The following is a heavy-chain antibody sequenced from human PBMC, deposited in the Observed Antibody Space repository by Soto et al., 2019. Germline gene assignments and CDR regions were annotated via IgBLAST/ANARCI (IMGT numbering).Heavy chain of an antibody. CDR2: IYYSGST. CDR1: GGSISSGDYY. Sequence: SETLSLTCTVSGGSISSGDYYWSWIRQPPGKGLEWIGYIYYSGSTYYNPSLKSRVTISVDTSKNQFSLKLSSVTAADTAVYYCALRRRAARPNRGYYYYGMDVWGQGTTVTVSS. D-gene: IGHD6-6*01. CDR3: ALRRRAARPNRGYYYYGMDV. J-gene: IGHJ6*02. V-gene: IGHV4-30-4*01.